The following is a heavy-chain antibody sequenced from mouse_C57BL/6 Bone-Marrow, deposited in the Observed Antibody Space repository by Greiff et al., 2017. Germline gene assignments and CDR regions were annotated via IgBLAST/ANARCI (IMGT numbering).Heavy chain of an antibody. CDR3: ARYGSRYFDY. D-gene: IGHD1-1*01. V-gene: IGHV1-81*01. Sequence: VKLMESGAELARPGASVKLSCKASGYTFTSYGISWVKQRTGQGLEWIGEIYPRSGNTYYNEKFKGKATLTADKSSSTAYMELRSLTSEDSAVYFCARYGSRYFDYWGQGTTLTVSS. CDR2: IYPRSGNT. CDR1: GYTFTSYG. J-gene: IGHJ2*01.